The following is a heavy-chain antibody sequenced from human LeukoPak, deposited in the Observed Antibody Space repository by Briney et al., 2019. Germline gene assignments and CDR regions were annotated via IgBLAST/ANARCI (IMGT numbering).Heavy chain of an antibody. D-gene: IGHD3-10*01. CDR1: GGSFSGYH. Sequence: KASETLSLTCAVYGGSFSGYHWNWIRQAPGKGLEWIGEINYGGSTNYNPSLKSRVTISVDTSKNQFSLKLSSVTAADTAVYYCARAAGVRSYYYGSGRNYYYMDVWGKGTTVTISS. J-gene: IGHJ6*03. CDR2: INYGGST. V-gene: IGHV4-34*01. CDR3: ARAAGVRSYYYGSGRNYYYMDV.